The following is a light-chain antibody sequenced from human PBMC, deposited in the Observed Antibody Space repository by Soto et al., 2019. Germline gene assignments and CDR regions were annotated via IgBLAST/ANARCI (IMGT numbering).Light chain of an antibody. CDR3: SAFAGSEGYV. V-gene: IGLV2-8*01. CDR1: TSDVGGYNF. Sequence: QSALAQPLSASGSPGQSVAISCTGTTSDVGGYNFVSWYQQHPGKAPKLIIYEATKRPSGVPDRFSGAWSGNTASLIVSGLQAEDEADYYCSAFAGSEGYVFGSGTKLTVL. CDR2: EAT. J-gene: IGLJ1*01.